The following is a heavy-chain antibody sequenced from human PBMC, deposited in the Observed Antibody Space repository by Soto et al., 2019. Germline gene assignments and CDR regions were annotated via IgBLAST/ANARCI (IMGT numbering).Heavy chain of an antibody. CDR2: VNEDGSEI. V-gene: IGHV3-7*03. CDR1: GFTFSSYY. D-gene: IGHD6-6*01. CDR3: ATVHSTSRSFDY. J-gene: IGHJ4*02. Sequence: LRLSCAASGFTFSSYYMSWVRQPQGKGLEWVANVNEDGSEIYYVDSVKGRFTVSRDNSKNTLDLHMSSLRAEDTAVYYCATVHSTSRSFDYWGQGTLVTVSS.